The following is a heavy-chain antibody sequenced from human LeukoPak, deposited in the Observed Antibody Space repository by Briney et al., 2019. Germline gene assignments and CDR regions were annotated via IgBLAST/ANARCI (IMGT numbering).Heavy chain of an antibody. CDR2: MNPNSGNT. CDR3: ARAYYYDSSAYYPEGDY. V-gene: IGHV1-8*03. J-gene: IGHJ4*02. D-gene: IGHD3-22*01. CDR1: GYTFTSYD. Sequence: ASVKVSCKASGYTFTSYDINWVRQATGQRLEWMGWMNPNSGNTGYAQKFQGRVTITRNTSISTAYMELSSLRSEDTAVYHCARAYYYDSSAYYPEGDYWGQGTLVTVSS.